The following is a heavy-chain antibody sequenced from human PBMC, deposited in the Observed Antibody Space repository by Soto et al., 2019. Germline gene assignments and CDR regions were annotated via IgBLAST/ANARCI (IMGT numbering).Heavy chain of an antibody. CDR1: GGSISTSSYY. CDR3: ARDYDSSGDY. D-gene: IGHD3-22*01. Sequence: QLQLQESGPGLVKPSETLSLTCTVSGGSISTSSYYWGWIRQPPGKGLEWIGSIYYSGSTYYNPSLPSRFTISVDTSKNQSSRKLSSVTAADTAVYYCARDYDSSGDYWGQGTLVTVSS. J-gene: IGHJ4*02. V-gene: IGHV4-39*01. CDR2: IYYSGST.